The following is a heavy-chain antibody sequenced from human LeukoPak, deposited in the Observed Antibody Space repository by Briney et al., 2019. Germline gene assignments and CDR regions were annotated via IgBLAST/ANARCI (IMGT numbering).Heavy chain of an antibody. Sequence: GASVKVSCKASGYTFTGYYMHWVRQAPGQGLEWMGWINPNSGGTNYAQKFQGRVTMTRDTSISTAYVELSRLRSDDTAVYYCARDLLTMVRGVIITAFDYWGQGTLVTVSS. CDR2: INPNSGGT. CDR3: ARDLLTMVRGVIITAFDY. J-gene: IGHJ4*02. CDR1: GYTFTGYY. V-gene: IGHV1-2*02. D-gene: IGHD3-10*01.